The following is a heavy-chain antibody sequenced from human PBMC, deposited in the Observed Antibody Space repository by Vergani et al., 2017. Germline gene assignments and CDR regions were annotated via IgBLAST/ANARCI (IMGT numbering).Heavy chain of an antibody. J-gene: IGHJ5*02. D-gene: IGHD3-10*01. Sequence: QVQLQESGPGLVKPSETPSLTCAVSGYSISSGYYWGWIRQPPGKGLEWIGSIYHSGSTYYNPSLKSRVTISVDTSKNQFSLKLSSVTAADTAVYYWASITSSGSYVWFDPWGQGTLVTVSS. V-gene: IGHV4-38-2*01. CDR3: ASITSSGSYVWFDP. CDR2: IYHSGST. CDR1: GYSISSGYY.